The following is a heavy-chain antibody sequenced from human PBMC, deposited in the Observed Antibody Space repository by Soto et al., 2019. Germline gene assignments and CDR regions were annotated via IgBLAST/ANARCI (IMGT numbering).Heavy chain of an antibody. CDR1: GGTFSSYA. J-gene: IGHJ3*02. V-gene: IGHV1-69*13. CDR2: IIPIFGTA. D-gene: IGHD3-22*01. Sequence: GASVKVSCKASGGTFSSYAISWVRQAPGQGLEWMGGIIPIFGTANYAQKFQGRVTITADESTSTAYMELSSLISEDTAVYYCARVSHDSSGYSKNDAFDIWGQGTMVTGSS. CDR3: ARVSHDSSGYSKNDAFDI.